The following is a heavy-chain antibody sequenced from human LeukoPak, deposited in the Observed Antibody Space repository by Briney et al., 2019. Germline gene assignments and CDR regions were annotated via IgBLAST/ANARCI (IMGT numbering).Heavy chain of an antibody. Sequence: SETLSLTCSVSGDSITSSGYFWGWIRQPPGKGLEWIGIINYSGQTFYNPSLKSRVSTSVDTSKNQFSLKLSSVTAADTAVYYCARDQGPYYDFWSGYSHDAFGIWGQGTMVTVSS. CDR2: INYSGQT. V-gene: IGHV4-39*07. D-gene: IGHD3-3*01. J-gene: IGHJ3*02. CDR1: GDSITSSGYF. CDR3: ARDQGPYYDFWSGYSHDAFGI.